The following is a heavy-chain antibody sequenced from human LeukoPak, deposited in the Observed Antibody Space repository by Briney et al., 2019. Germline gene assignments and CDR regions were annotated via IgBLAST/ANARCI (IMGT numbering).Heavy chain of an antibody. CDR3: ARAQENCTNGVCYTADY. Sequence: ASVKVSCKASGGTFSSYAISWVRQAPGQGLEWMGGIIPIFGTANYAQKFQGRVTITTDESTSTAYMELSSLRSEDTAVYYCARAQENCTNGVCYTADYWGQGTLVTVSS. D-gene: IGHD2-8*01. CDR2: IIPIFGTA. J-gene: IGHJ4*02. CDR1: GGTFSSYA. V-gene: IGHV1-69*05.